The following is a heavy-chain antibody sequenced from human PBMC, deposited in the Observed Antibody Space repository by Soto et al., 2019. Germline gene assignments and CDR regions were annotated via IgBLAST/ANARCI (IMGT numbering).Heavy chain of an antibody. D-gene: IGHD3-10*01. J-gene: IGHJ3*02. Sequence: QVQLQESGPGLVKPSETLSLTCAFSGGSISSYYWSWIRQPPGKGLEWIGYIYGSGNTNYNPSLNSRVIISIDTSQNQLSPKLTSVTAADTAVYYCARPHGGPYAFDIWGRGTMVTVSS. CDR3: ARPHGGPYAFDI. CDR1: GGSISSYY. CDR2: IYGSGNT. V-gene: IGHV4-59*01.